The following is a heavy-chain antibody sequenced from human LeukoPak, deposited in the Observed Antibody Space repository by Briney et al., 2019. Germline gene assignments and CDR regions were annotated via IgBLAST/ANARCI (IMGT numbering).Heavy chain of an antibody. J-gene: IGHJ5*02. CDR1: GYTFTSYD. CDR2: MNPNSGNT. Sequence: GASVKVTLKSSGYTFTSYDINWVRQATGLGPEWVGLMNPNSGNTGYAQKFQGRVTMTRNTSISTAYLELSSLTSEDTAVYYCARGPNKYDGGNSGSAWFDPWGQGSLVTVSS. D-gene: IGHD4-23*01. V-gene: IGHV1-8*01. CDR3: ARGPNKYDGGNSGSAWFDP.